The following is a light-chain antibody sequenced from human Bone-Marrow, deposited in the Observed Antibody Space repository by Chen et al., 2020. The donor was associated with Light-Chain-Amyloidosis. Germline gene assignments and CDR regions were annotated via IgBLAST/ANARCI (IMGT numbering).Light chain of an antibody. Sequence: EIVLTQSPGTLSLSPGEGANLSCRASQTISSNYLTWYQQKFSQAPRLLIYGSSSRTTGIPDRFTGSGSGTDFTLTINRLEPEDFAMYYCQQYGTSPLTFGGGTKVEIK. J-gene: IGKJ4*01. V-gene: IGKV3-20*01. CDR3: QQYGTSPLT. CDR2: GSS. CDR1: QTISSNY.